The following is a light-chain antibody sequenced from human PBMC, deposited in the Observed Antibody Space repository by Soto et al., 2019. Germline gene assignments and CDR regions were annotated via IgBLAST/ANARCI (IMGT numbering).Light chain of an antibody. CDR3: HHYDDSPLIT. J-gene: IGKJ5*01. V-gene: IGKV3-20*01. Sequence: EIVLTQSPGTLSLSPGERATLSCRASQSVGNRYLAWYQQKPGQAPRLLISGASSRATAIPDRFSGSGSGTDFTLTISRLEPEDFAIYYCHHYDDSPLITFGQGTRLEIK. CDR1: QSVGNRY. CDR2: GAS.